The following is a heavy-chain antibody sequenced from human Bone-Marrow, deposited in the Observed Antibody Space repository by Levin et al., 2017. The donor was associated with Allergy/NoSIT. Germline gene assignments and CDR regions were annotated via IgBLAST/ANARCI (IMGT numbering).Heavy chain of an antibody. J-gene: IGHJ4*02. CDR2: ISSSGNHI. V-gene: IGHV3-21*06. CDR1: GFDFSRHT. D-gene: IGHD6-13*01. CDR3: ARDSLGASSSWYFFDW. Sequence: GGSLRLSCAASGFDFSRHTMHWVRQAPGQGLEWVASISSSGNHIFSSDLLKGRFTISRDHAQSSLYLKLHSLRDGETAVYYGARDSLGASSSWYFFDWWGQGTLVTVSS.